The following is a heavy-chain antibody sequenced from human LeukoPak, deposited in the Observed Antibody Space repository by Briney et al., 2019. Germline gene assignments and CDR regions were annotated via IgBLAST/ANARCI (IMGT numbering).Heavy chain of an antibody. CDR3: ARAMGAYYYDSSGLN. Sequence: PGGSLRLSCAASGFTFSSYSMNWVRQAQGKGLEWVSSISSSSSYIYYADSVKGRFTISRDNAKDSLDLQMHSLRAEDTAVYYCARAMGAYYYDSSGLNWGQGTLVTVSS. J-gene: IGHJ4*02. CDR2: ISSSSSYI. V-gene: IGHV3-21*01. CDR1: GFTFSSYS. D-gene: IGHD3-22*01.